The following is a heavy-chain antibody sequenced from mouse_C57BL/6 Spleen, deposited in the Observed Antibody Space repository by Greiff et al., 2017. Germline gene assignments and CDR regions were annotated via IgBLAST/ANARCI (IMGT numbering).Heavy chain of an antibody. D-gene: IGHD3-1*01. CDR1: GYSFTDYN. J-gene: IGHJ3*01. Sequence: EVQVVESGPELVKPGASVKISCKASGYSFTDYNMNWVKQSNGKSLEWIGVINPNYGTTSYNQKFKGKATLTADKSASTAYMQLSSLTSEDSAVYFCAREGGSLAYWGQGTLVTVSA. V-gene: IGHV1-39*01. CDR3: AREGGSLAY. CDR2: INPNYGTT.